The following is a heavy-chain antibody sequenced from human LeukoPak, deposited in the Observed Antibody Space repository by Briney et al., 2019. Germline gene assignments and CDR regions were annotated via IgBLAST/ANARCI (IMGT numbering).Heavy chain of an antibody. D-gene: IGHD2-15*01. Sequence: GGSLRLSCGASGFSFSDYWMTWVRQARGKGLEWVANINQDGSEEYYVASVKGRFTISRDNAKNSLYLQMTSLRAEDTAVYYCARDGSKSCSGGSCYLNWFDPWGQGTLVTVSS. J-gene: IGHJ5*02. V-gene: IGHV3-7*01. CDR2: INQDGSEE. CDR3: ARDGSKSCSGGSCYLNWFDP. CDR1: GFSFSDYW.